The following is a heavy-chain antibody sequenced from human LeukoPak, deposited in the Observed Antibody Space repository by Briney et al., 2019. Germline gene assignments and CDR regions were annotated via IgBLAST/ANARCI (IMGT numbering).Heavy chain of an antibody. CDR2: INPNSGDT. J-gene: IGHJ6*03. CDR3: ARSPAPAYYYYYYMDV. Sequence: ASVKVSCKASGYIFTDYYMHWARQAPGQELEWMGWINPNSGDTNYAQKFQGRVTMTRDTSISTAYMELSRLISDDTAVYYCARSPAPAYYYYYYMDVWGKGTTVTVSS. V-gene: IGHV1-2*02. D-gene: IGHD2-2*01. CDR1: GYIFTDYY.